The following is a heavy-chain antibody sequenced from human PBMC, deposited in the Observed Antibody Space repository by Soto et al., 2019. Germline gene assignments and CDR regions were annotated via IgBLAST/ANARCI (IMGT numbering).Heavy chain of an antibody. CDR1: GYTFTSYD. CDR3: ARGKRGGHSRHYFVVVPAARGDNWFDP. J-gene: IGHJ5*02. Sequence: GASVKVSCKASGYTFTSYDINWVRQATGQGLEWMGWMNPNSGNTGYAQKFQGRVTMTRNTSISTAYMELSSLRSEDTAVYYCARGKRGGHSRHYFVVVPAARGDNWFDPWGQGTLVTVSS. D-gene: IGHD2-2*01. V-gene: IGHV1-8*01. CDR2: MNPNSGNT.